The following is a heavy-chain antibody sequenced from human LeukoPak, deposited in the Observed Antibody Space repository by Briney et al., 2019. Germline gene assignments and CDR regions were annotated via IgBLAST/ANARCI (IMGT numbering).Heavy chain of an antibody. Sequence: GGSLRLSCEASGFTFSSYWMSWVRQAPGKGLEWVANIKQDGSEKYYVDSLKGRFTVSRDNAKNSLYLQINSLRVGDTAVYFCARVGAATFYWYYMDVWGRGTTVTVSS. CDR1: GFTFSSYW. J-gene: IGHJ6*03. CDR2: IKQDGSEK. D-gene: IGHD2-15*01. V-gene: IGHV3-7*01. CDR3: ARVGAATFYWYYMDV.